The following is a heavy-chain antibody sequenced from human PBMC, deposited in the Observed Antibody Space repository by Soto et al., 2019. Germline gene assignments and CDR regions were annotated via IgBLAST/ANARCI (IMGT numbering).Heavy chain of an antibody. V-gene: IGHV3-21*01. CDR1: GFTFSTYT. CDR2: ISSSSNYI. CDR3: ARVGAYRDFDY. Sequence: GGSLRLSCAASGFTFSTYTMSWVRQAPGKGLEWVSSISSSSNYIYYADSVKGRFTISRDNAKNSLYLQMNSLRAEDTAVYYCARVGAYRDFDYWGQGTLVTVS. D-gene: IGHD1-26*01. J-gene: IGHJ4*02.